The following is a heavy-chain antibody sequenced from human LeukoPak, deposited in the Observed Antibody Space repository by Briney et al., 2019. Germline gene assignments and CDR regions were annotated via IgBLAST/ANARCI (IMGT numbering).Heavy chain of an antibody. CDR3: ARAPIGGWYFDL. CDR2: TYYRSKWSN. CDR1: GDSISSNSAA. D-gene: IGHD2-15*01. V-gene: IGHV6-1*01. Sequence: SQTLSLTCAISGDSISSNSAAWNWIRQSPSRGLEWLGRTYYRSKWSNDYAVSVKSRITINPDTSQNQFSLQLNSLTPEDTAVYYCARAPIGGWYFDLWGRGTLVTVSS. J-gene: IGHJ2*01.